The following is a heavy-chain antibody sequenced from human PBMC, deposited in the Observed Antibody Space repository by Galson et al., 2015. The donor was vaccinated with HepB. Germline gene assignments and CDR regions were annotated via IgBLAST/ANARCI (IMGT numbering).Heavy chain of an antibody. V-gene: IGHV3-21*01. J-gene: IGHJ4*02. CDR2: ISSSSSYI. Sequence: SLRLSCAASGFTFSSYSMNWVRQAPGKGLEWVSSISSSSSYIYYADSVKGRFTISRVNSKNTLYLQMNSLRAEDTAVYYCARGGGRVRGVYSWGQGTLVTVSS. CDR1: GFTFSSYS. D-gene: IGHD3-10*01. CDR3: ARGGGRVRGVYS.